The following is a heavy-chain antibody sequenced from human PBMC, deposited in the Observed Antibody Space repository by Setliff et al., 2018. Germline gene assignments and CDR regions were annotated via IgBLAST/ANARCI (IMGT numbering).Heavy chain of an antibody. CDR3: VKDAYCRSTDCYEGVAVAFDY. J-gene: IGHJ4*02. V-gene: IGHV3-64D*09. CDR2: ISGYGSKT. CDR1: GFIFTNFA. D-gene: IGHD2-2*01. Sequence: PGGSLRLSCSASGFIFTNFAMHWVRQAPGKGLEYVSAISGYGSKTYYADSVKGRFTISRDNAKNTLYLRMSSLRAEDTGVYYCVKDAYCRSTDCYEGVAVAFDYWGQGTLVTVSS.